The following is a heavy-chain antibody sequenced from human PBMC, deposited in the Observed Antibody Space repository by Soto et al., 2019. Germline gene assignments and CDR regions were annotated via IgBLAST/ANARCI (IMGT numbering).Heavy chain of an antibody. CDR3: TTNSVPYCSSTSCFYYYGMDV. CDR2: IKSKTDGGTT. CDR1: GFTFSNAW. D-gene: IGHD2-2*01. J-gene: IGHJ6*02. V-gene: IGHV3-15*07. Sequence: EVQLVESGGGLVKPGGSLRLSCAASGFTFSNAWMNWVRQAPGKGLEWVGRIKSKTDGGTTDYAAPVKGRFTISRDDSKNTLYLQMNRLKTGDTAVYYCTTNSVPYCSSTSCFYYYGMDVWGQGTTVTVSS.